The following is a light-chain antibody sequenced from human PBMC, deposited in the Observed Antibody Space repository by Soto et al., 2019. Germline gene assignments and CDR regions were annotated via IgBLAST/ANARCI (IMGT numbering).Light chain of an antibody. V-gene: IGLV2-14*03. CDR1: SSDIGGYNS. CDR2: DVN. Sequence: QAVVTQPASVSGSPGQSITISCTGTSSDIGGYNSVSWYQQHPGKAPKLMIYDVNNRPSGVSNRFSGSKSGNTASLTISGFQAEDEADYYCTSYTSSSTRVFGGGTKLTVL. J-gene: IGLJ2*01. CDR3: TSYTSSSTRV.